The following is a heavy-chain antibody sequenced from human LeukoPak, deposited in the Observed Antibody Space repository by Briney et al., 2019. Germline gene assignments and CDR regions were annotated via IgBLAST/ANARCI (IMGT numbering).Heavy chain of an antibody. V-gene: IGHV4-34*01. J-gene: IGHJ4*02. D-gene: IGHD3-16*02. CDR3: ARGVTGHYDYVWGSYRCAPFDY. CDR2: INHSGST. Sequence: PSETLSLTCAVYGGSFSGYYWSWIRQPPGKGLEWIGEINHSGSTNYNPSLKSRVTISVDTSKNQFSLKLSSVTAADTAVYYCARGVTGHYDYVWGSYRCAPFDYWGQGTLVTVSS. CDR1: GGSFSGYY.